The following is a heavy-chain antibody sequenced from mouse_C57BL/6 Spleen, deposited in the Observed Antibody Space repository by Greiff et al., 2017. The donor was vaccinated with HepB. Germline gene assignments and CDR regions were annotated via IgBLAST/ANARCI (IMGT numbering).Heavy chain of an antibody. CDR1: GFTFSDYG. D-gene: IGHD1-1*01. V-gene: IGHV5-17*01. J-gene: IGHJ3*01. CDR2: ISSGSSTI. Sequence: EVQVVESGGGLVKPGGSLKLSCAASGFTFSDYGMHWVRQAPEKGLEWVAYISSGSSTIYYAYTVKGRFTISRDNAKNTLFLQMTSLRSEDTAMYYCARDGSSYGWFAYWGQGTLVTVSA. CDR3: ARDGSSYGWFAY.